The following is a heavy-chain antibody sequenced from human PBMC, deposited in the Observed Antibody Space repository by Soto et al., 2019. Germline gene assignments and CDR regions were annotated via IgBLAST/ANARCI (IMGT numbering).Heavy chain of an antibody. Sequence: SETLSLTCAGYGGSFSGYYWTWIRQPPGTGLEWIGEINHSGSTNYNPSLKSRVTISVDTSKNQFSLKLTSVTAADTAVYYCARDKITGQFDYWGQGTLVTVSS. CDR1: GGSFSGYY. V-gene: IGHV4-34*01. CDR3: ARDKITGQFDY. D-gene: IGHD2-8*02. J-gene: IGHJ4*02. CDR2: INHSGST.